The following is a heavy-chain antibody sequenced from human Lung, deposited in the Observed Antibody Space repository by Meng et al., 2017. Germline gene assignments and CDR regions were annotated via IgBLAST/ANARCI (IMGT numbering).Heavy chain of an antibody. CDR2: IYPDDSET. CDR3: ARGLYSSGWYPDY. CDR1: GYRFGGYW. V-gene: IGHV5-51*01. D-gene: IGHD6-19*01. Sequence: GESLKISCTGSGYRFGGYWIGWVRQMSGKGLEWMGIIYPDDSETRYSPSFQGQVTISVDKSISTAYLQWTSLKASDTAMYYCARGLYSSGWYPDYWGQGTLVTVSS. J-gene: IGHJ4*02.